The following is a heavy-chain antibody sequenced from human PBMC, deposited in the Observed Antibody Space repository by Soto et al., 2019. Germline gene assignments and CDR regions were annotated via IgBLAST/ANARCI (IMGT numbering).Heavy chain of an antibody. Sequence: EVQLVESGGGLVQPGRSLRLSCAASGFTFDDYAMPGVRQAPGKGLEWVSGISWNGGSIGYADSVKGRFTISRDNAKNSLYLQMNSLRAEDTALYYCAKDKSDGSGSYYRDFDYWGQGTLVTVSS. CDR2: ISWNGGSI. V-gene: IGHV3-9*01. J-gene: IGHJ4*02. CDR3: AKDKSDGSGSYYRDFDY. D-gene: IGHD3-10*01. CDR1: GFTFDDYA.